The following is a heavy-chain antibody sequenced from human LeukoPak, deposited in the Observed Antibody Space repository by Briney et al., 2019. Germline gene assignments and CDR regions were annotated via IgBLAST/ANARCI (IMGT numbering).Heavy chain of an antibody. CDR1: GGSFSGYY. D-gene: IGHD2-21*02. J-gene: IGHJ5*02. Sequence: PSQTLSLTCAVYGGSFSGYYWTWIRQAPGMGLEWIGGINHGGSTNYNPSLRSRVTISVDTSKNQFSLRLRSVSAADTAVYYCARGWVVTAYAPFDPWGQGTLVIVSS. CDR3: ARGWVVTAYAPFDP. V-gene: IGHV4-34*01. CDR2: INHGGST.